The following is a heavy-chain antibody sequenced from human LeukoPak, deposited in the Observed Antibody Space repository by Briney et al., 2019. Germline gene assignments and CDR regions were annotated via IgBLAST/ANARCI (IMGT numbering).Heavy chain of an antibody. V-gene: IGHV3-23*01. CDR3: SKNFYGDYNFFFDH. CDR1: GLTFSSYA. CDR2: ISGSGGTT. J-gene: IGHJ4*02. Sequence: PGGSLRLSCVASGLTFSSYALGWARQAPGKGLEWVSAISGSGGTTYYADSVKGHFTISRDNSKNTLYLQMNSLRAEDTAVYYCSKNFYGDYNFFFDHWGQGTLVTVSS. D-gene: IGHD4-17*01.